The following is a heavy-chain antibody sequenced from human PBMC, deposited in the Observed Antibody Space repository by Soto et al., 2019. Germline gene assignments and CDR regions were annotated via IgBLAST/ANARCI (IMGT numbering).Heavy chain of an antibody. CDR2: VYYSGST. Sequence: SETLSLTCTVSGGSISTSAYYWDWVRQPPGKGLEWIGSVYYSGSTFYSPSLKSRVSIAVDTSKNQFFLRLNSVTAAETAVYYCARRRGTGLDYWGQGTLVTVSS. D-gene: IGHD3-10*01. CDR3: ARRRGTGLDY. V-gene: IGHV4-39*01. CDR1: GGSISTSAYY. J-gene: IGHJ4*02.